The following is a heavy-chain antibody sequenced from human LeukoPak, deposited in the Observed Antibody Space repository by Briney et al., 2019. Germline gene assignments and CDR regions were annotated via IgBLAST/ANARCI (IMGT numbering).Heavy chain of an antibody. Sequence: LXXXCXXSGFTFXSYWMSWVRQAPGKGLEWVAHIKQDGSEIYYVDSVKGRFTISRGNAKNSLYLQTNSLRAEDTAVYYCARIEDYGGDSKWFEYWGQGTLVTVSS. CDR2: IKQDGSEI. V-gene: IGHV3-7*01. J-gene: IGHJ4*02. CDR3: ARIEDYGGDSKWFEY. CDR1: GFTFXSYW. D-gene: IGHD4-23*01.